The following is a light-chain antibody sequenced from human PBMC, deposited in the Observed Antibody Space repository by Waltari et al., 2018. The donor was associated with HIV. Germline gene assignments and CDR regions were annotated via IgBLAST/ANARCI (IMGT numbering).Light chain of an antibody. J-gene: IGLJ3*02. Sequence: QSALTQPRSVSGSPGQSVTISCTGTSRDVGGHYFVSWYQQLPGKAPRLMIYDVSKRSPGVPDRFSGSKSGTTASLTISGLQADDEADYYCCSYAGIYTGVFGGGTKLTVL. CDR1: SRDVGGHYF. CDR2: DVS. V-gene: IGLV2-11*01. CDR3: CSYAGIYTGV.